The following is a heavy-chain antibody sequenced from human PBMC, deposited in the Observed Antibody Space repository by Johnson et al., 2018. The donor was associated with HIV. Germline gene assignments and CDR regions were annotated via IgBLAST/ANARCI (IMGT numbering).Heavy chain of an antibody. V-gene: IGHV3-20*04. Sequence: MQLVESGGGLVQPGGSLRLSCAASGFTIDDYGMSWVRQAPGQGLEWVSGINWNGDKRGYADSVKGRFTISRDNANNSLFLQMNGLRADDTALYYCARDFVAFGECTAFDIWGQGTMVTVSS. J-gene: IGHJ3*02. CDR1: GFTIDDYG. CDR3: ARDFVAFGECTAFDI. D-gene: IGHD3-10*01. CDR2: INWNGDKR.